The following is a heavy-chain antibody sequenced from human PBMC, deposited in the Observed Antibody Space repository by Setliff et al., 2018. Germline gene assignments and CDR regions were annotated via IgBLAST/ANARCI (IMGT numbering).Heavy chain of an antibody. D-gene: IGHD5-12*01. Sequence: PSETLSLTCTVSGGSISSSNYYWGWIRQPPGKGLEWIGSIYHRGSTYYNPSLKSRVTISVDTSNNHFSLKLSSVTAADTAVYYCAKVDIDYIMTRDNTWQYFFYMDVWGRGTTVTVS. CDR2: IYHRGST. J-gene: IGHJ6*03. V-gene: IGHV4-39*02. CDR1: GGSISSSNYY. CDR3: AKVDIDYIMTRDNTWQYFFYMDV.